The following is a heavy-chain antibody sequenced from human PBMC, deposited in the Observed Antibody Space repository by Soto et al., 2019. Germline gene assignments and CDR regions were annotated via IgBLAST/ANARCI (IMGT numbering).Heavy chain of an antibody. CDR3: ARGGRDGFDI. Sequence: QVQLQESGPGLVKPSETLSLTCTVSGGSISTYYWNWIRQSAGKGLEWIGRVYISGSTNYHPSLKSRVAMSVDTSNNQFSLKVTSVTAADTAVYYCARGGRDGFDICGQGTMVTVSS. V-gene: IGHV4-4*07. J-gene: IGHJ3*02. CDR1: GGSISTYY. CDR2: VYISGST.